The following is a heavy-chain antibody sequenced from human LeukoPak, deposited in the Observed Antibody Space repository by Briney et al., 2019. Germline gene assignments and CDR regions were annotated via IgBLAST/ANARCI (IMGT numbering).Heavy chain of an antibody. CDR3: ARIAAAGTVHWFDP. CDR1: GYTFTGYY. D-gene: IGHD6-13*01. J-gene: IGHJ5*02. Sequence: GASVKVSCKASGYTFTGYYMHWVRQAPGQGLEWMGWINPNSGGTKYAQKFQGRFTMTRDTSISTAYMELSRLRSDDTAVYYCARIAAAGTVHWFDPWGQGTLVTVSS. CDR2: INPNSGGT. V-gene: IGHV1-2*02.